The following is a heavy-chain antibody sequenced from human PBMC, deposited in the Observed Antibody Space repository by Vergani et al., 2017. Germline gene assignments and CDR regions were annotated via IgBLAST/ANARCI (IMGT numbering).Heavy chain of an antibody. CDR3: AKGIEMATTAFDY. V-gene: IGHV3-73*01. CDR2: IRSKANSYAT. D-gene: IGHD5-24*01. Sequence: EVQLVESGGGLVQPGGSLKLSCAASGFTFSGSAMHWVRQASGKGLEWVGRIRSKANSYATAYAASVKGRFTISRDNAKNSLYLQMNSLRAEDTALYYCAKGIEMATTAFDYWGQGTLVTVSS. J-gene: IGHJ4*02. CDR1: GFTFSGSA.